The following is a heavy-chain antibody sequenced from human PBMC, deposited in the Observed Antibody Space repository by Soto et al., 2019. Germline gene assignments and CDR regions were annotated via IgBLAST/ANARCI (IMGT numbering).Heavy chain of an antibody. V-gene: IGHV3-23*01. CDR1: GFTFSSYA. Sequence: PGGSLRLSCAASGFTFSSYAMSWVRQAPGKGLEWVSAISGSGGSTYYADSVKGRFTISRDNSKNTLYLQMNSLRAEDTAVFYCARGTFVREDIVVVEAVAPLPYYYMDVRGKGTTVTVSS. D-gene: IGHD2-15*01. CDR2: ISGSGGST. J-gene: IGHJ6*03. CDR3: ARGTFVREDIVVVEAVAPLPYYYMDV.